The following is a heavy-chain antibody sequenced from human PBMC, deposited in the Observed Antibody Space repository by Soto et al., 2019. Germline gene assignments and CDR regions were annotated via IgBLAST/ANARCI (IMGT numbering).Heavy chain of an antibody. CDR1: GDSVSSNSAA. D-gene: IGHD6-6*01. V-gene: IGHV6-1*01. J-gene: IGHJ5*02. CDR2: TYYRSKWYN. Sequence: SQTLSLTCAISGDSVSSNSAAWNWIRQSPSRGLEWLGRTYYRSKWYNDYAVSVKSRIIINPDTSKNQFSLQLNSVTPEDTAVYYCARTKSKSIATSFDPWGQGTLVTVSS. CDR3: ARTKSKSIATSFDP.